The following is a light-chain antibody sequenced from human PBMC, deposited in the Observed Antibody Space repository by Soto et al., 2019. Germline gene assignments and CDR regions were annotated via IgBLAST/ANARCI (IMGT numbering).Light chain of an antibody. J-gene: IGKJ1*01. CDR3: QQYGSSPET. Sequence: EIVLTQSPGTLSLSPGERATLSCRASQSVSSSYLAWYQQKPGQAPRLLIYGASSRATGIPDRFSGSGSGTDFTLTISRLEPEDFAVYYCQQYGSSPETFGQVTMVEIK. CDR1: QSVSSSY. CDR2: GAS. V-gene: IGKV3-20*01.